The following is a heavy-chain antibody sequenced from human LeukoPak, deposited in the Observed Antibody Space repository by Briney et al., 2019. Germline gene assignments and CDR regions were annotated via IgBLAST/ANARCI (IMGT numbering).Heavy chain of an antibody. D-gene: IGHD2-15*01. J-gene: IGHJ4*02. V-gene: IGHV4-61*02. CDR1: GGSISSGSYY. CDR3: ARVVVVVAATHIDY. Sequence: SETLSLTCTDSGGSISSGSYYWSWIRQPAGKGLEWIGRIYTSGSTNYNPSLKSRVTISVDTSKNQFSLKLSSVTAADTAVYYCARVVVVVAATHIDYWGQGTLVTVSS. CDR2: IYTSGST.